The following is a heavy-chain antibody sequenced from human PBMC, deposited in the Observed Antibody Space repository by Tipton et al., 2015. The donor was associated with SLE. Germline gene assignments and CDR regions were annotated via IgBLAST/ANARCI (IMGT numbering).Heavy chain of an antibody. CDR2: IYTNENT. Sequence: TLSLTCTVSGGSISSYYWSWIRQPAGGGLEWIGRIYTNENTNYNPSLKSRVTMSVDTSKNHFSLKLISVTAADTAAYYCARGGGSYYDYWGQGTLVTVSS. J-gene: IGHJ4*02. V-gene: IGHV4-4*07. CDR3: ARGGGSYYDY. CDR1: GGSISSYY. D-gene: IGHD1-26*01.